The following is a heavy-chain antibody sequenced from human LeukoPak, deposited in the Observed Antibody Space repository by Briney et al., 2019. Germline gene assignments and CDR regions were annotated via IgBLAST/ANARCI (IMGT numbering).Heavy chain of an antibody. J-gene: IGHJ5*02. D-gene: IGHD3-10*01. CDR1: GGTFSSYA. Sequence: SVKVSCKASGGTFSSYAISWVRQAPAQGLEWMGGIIPIFGTANYAQKFQGRVTITADESTSTAYMELSSLRSEDTAVYYCARDHGGVITMVRGSHRWFDPWGQGTLVTVSS. CDR3: ARDHGGVITMVRGSHRWFDP. V-gene: IGHV1-69*13. CDR2: IIPIFGTA.